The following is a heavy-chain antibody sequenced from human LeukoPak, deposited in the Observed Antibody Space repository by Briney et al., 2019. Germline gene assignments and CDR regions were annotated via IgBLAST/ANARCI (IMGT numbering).Heavy chain of an antibody. J-gene: IGHJ3*02. Sequence: ASVKVSCKASGGTFSSYAISWVRQAPGQGLEWMGGIIPIFGTANYAQKFQGRVTITADESTSTAYMELSSLRSEDTAVYYCARDGPGYSSSWYRGAFDIRGQGTMVTVSS. CDR2: IIPIFGTA. CDR1: GGTFSSYA. D-gene: IGHD6-13*01. CDR3: ARDGPGYSSSWYRGAFDI. V-gene: IGHV1-69*13.